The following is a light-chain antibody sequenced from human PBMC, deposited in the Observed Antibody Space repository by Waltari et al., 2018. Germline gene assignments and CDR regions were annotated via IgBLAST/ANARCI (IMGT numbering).Light chain of an antibody. J-gene: IGLJ1*01. CDR2: YDS. Sequence: SYVLTQPPSVSVAPGETARLTCGGNNIESKSVHWYRQRPGQAPVLVISYDSDRPSGIPDRISGSNSGNTATLTISRVEAGDEADYYGQVWDANTDPGVFGTGTEVTVL. CDR1: NIESKS. V-gene: IGLV3-21*01. CDR3: QVWDANTDPGV.